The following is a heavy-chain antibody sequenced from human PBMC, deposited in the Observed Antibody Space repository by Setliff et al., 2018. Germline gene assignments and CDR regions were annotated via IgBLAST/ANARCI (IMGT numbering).Heavy chain of an antibody. J-gene: IGHJ5*02. Sequence: ASVKVSCKTSGYTFTDYGISWVRQAPGQRLEWVGWIRASNDETDYAQKFRGRVAMTTDTSTSTAYMEMRSLTSDDTAFYYCVRSGKFGMRFWFDQWGLGTLVTVSS. CDR2: IRASNDET. D-gene: IGHD1-26*01. CDR1: GYTFTDYG. V-gene: IGHV1-18*01. CDR3: VRSGKFGMRFWFDQ.